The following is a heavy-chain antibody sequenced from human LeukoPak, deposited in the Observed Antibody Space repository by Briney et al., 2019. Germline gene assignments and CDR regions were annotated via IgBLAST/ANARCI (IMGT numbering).Heavy chain of an antibody. V-gene: IGHV1-8*03. J-gene: IGHJ4*02. CDR2: MNPNSGNT. Sequence: ASVKVSRMPSVYTFTSYDINWVRPATGQGGEWVGWMNPNSGNTGYAQKFQGRVTITRNTSISTAYMELSSLRSEDTAMYYRARDLLDSSGYYGLWGQGTLVTVSP. CDR3: ARDLLDSSGYYGL. D-gene: IGHD3-22*01. CDR1: VYTFTSYD.